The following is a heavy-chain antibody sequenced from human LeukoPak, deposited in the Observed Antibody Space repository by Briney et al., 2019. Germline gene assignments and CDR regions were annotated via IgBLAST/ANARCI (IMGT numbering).Heavy chain of an antibody. Sequence: SETLSLTCAVYGGSFSGYYWSWIRQPPGKGLEWIGEINHSGSTNYNPSLKSRVTISVDTSKNQFSLTLSSVTAADTAVYYCARGYQYYYDSSGYWGYYYGMDVWGQGTTVTVSS. CDR3: ARGYQYYYDSSGYWGYYYGMDV. CDR1: GGSFSGYY. J-gene: IGHJ6*02. V-gene: IGHV4-34*01. CDR2: INHSGST. D-gene: IGHD3-22*01.